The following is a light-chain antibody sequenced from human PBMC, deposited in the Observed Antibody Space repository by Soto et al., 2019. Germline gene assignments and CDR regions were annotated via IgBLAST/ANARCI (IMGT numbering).Light chain of an antibody. J-gene: IGKJ1*01. CDR1: QSVNSL. Sequence: IVLTQSPGTLSLSPGETATLSCRASQSVNSLLAWYQQKPGQSPRLLIYRASTRATGIAARFSGSGSGTEFTLTISSLQSEDFAVYYCQQYNNWPRTFGQGTKVDIK. CDR2: RAS. CDR3: QQYNNWPRT. V-gene: IGKV3-15*01.